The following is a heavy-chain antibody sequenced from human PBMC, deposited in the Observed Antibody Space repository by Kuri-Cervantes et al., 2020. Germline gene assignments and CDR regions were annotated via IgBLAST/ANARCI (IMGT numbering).Heavy chain of an antibody. D-gene: IGHD1-26*01. CDR2: ISYDGSNK. J-gene: IGHJ2*01. V-gene: IGHV3-30-3*01. CDR1: GFTFSSYA. Sequence: GGSLRLSCAASGFTFSSYAMHWVRQAPGKGLEWAAVISYDGSNKYYADSVKGRFTISRDNAKNSLYLQLNSLRAEDTAVYYCARIVGWYFDLWGRGTLVTVSS. CDR3: ARIVGWYFDL.